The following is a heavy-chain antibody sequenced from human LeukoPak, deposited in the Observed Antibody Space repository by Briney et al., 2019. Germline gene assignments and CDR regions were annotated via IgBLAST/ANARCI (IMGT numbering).Heavy chain of an antibody. CDR3: ARIAAAGTFAEYTSDAFDI. J-gene: IGHJ3*02. CDR2: INTNTGNP. V-gene: IGHV7-4-1*02. Sequence: ASVKVSRKASGYTFTSYAMNWVRQAPGQGLEWMGWINTNTGNPTYAQGFTGRFVFSLDTSVSTAYLQISSLKAEDTAVYYCARIAAAGTFAEYTSDAFDIWGQGTMVTVSS. D-gene: IGHD6-13*01. CDR1: GYTFTSYA.